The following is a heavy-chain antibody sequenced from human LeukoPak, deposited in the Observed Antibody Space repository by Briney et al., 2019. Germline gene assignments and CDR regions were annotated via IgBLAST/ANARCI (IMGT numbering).Heavy chain of an antibody. J-gene: IGHJ3*02. CDR2: IYYSGST. CDR1: GGSISSYY. V-gene: IGHV4-39*07. CDR3: ARDRYYGSGRWRAFDI. D-gene: IGHD3-10*01. Sequence: SETLSLTCTVSGGSISSYYWGWIRQPPGKGLEWIGSIYYSGSTYYNPSLKSRVTISVDTSKNQFSLKLSSVTAADTAVYYCARDRYYGSGRWRAFDIWGQGTMVTVSS.